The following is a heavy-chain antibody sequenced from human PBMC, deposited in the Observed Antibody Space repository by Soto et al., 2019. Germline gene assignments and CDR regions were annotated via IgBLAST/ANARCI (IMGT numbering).Heavy chain of an antibody. CDR1: GYTFTSYG. Sequence: ASVKVSCKASGYTFTSYGISWVRQAPGQGLEWMGWISAYNGNTNYAQKLQGRVTMTTDTSTSTAYMELRSLRSDDTAVYYCAKYCSSTSCSGDNWFDPWGQGTLVTVS. V-gene: IGHV1-18*04. CDR3: AKYCSSTSCSGDNWFDP. D-gene: IGHD2-2*01. J-gene: IGHJ5*02. CDR2: ISAYNGNT.